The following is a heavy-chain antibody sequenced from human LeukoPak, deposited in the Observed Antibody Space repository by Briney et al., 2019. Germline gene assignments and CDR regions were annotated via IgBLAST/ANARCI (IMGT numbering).Heavy chain of an antibody. Sequence: PGGSLRLSCAASAFTLSTYRMNCVRQAPGKGLEWVSYISGGSSTIYYADSVKGRFIISRDNAKNSLYLQMNSLRAEDTAVYYCAMYLDTYYGMDVWGQGTTVTVSS. CDR3: AMYLDTYYGMDV. CDR2: ISGGSSTI. J-gene: IGHJ6*02. CDR1: AFTLSTYR. V-gene: IGHV3-48*01. D-gene: IGHD5-18*01.